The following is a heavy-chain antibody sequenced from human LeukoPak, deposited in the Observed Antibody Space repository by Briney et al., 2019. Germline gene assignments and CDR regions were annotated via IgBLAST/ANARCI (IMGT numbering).Heavy chain of an antibody. CDR1: GGSISSGGYN. V-gene: IGHV4-31*11. D-gene: IGHD3-10*01. J-gene: IGHJ4*02. CDR2: IYYSGST. CDR3: ARTVVRGVFDY. Sequence: SQTLSLTCAVSGGSISSGGYNWSWIRQHPGKGLEWIGYIYYSGSTYYNPSLKSRVTISVDTSKNQFSLKLSSVTAADTAVYYCARTVVRGVFDYWGQGTLVTVSS.